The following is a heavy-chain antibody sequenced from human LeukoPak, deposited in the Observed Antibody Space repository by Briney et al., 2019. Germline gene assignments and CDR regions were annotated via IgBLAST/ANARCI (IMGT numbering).Heavy chain of an antibody. J-gene: IGHJ6*03. CDR1: GYSFSTYW. CDR2: IYGGDSET. Sequence: GDSLKISCKGSGYSFSTYWIGWVRQMPGKGLEWMGIIYGGDSETKYSPSFQGQVTISVDKSISTAYLQWSSLKASDTAMYYCARRNYYYYMDVWGKGTTVTISS. V-gene: IGHV5-51*01. CDR3: ARRNYYYYMDV.